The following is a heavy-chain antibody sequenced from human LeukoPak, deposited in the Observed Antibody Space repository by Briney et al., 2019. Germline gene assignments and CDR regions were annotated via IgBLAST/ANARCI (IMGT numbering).Heavy chain of an antibody. CDR3: AKALDYYDSSGYYDY. CDR1: GFTFSSYE. D-gene: IGHD3-22*01. V-gene: IGHV3-48*03. Sequence: PGGSLRLSCAASGFTFSSYEMNWVRQAPGEGLEWVSYISSSGSTIYYADSVKGRFTISRDNAKNSLYLQMNSLRAEDTAVYYCAKALDYYDSSGYYDYWGQRTLVTVSS. CDR2: ISSSGSTI. J-gene: IGHJ4*02.